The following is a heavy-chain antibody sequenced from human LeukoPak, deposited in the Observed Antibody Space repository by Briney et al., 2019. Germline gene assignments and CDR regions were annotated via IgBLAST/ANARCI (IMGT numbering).Heavy chain of an antibody. Sequence: ASETLSLTCTVSGGSVSSYYWSWIRQTPGKGLEWIGYIYTSGSTNYDPSLKSRVTISVDTSKNQFSLKLSSVTAADTAVYYCASSYGQEFDPWGQGTLVTVSS. CDR3: ASSYGQEFDP. CDR2: IYTSGST. D-gene: IGHD3-10*01. CDR1: GGSVSSYY. J-gene: IGHJ5*02. V-gene: IGHV4-4*09.